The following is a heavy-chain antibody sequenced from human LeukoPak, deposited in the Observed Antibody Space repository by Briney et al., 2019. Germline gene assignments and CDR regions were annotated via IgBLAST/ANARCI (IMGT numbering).Heavy chain of an antibody. V-gene: IGHV1-2*02. CDR2: INPQSGGT. Sequence: ASVKVSCKASGYTFTAYYLHWVRQAPGQGLEYMGWINPQSGGTNNAQKFQGRVTMTRGTSINTAYMELSRLRSDDTAVYYCARDGPLEDYYYYMDVWGKGTTVTISS. CDR1: GYTFTAYY. CDR3: ARDGPLEDYYYYMDV. J-gene: IGHJ6*03. D-gene: IGHD3-3*01.